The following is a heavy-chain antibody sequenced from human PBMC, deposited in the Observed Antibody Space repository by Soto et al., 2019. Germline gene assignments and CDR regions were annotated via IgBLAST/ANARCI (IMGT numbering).Heavy chain of an antibody. CDR2: INHSGST. Sequence: SETLSLTCAVYGGSFSGYYWSWIRQPPGKGLEWIGEINHSGSTNYNPSLRSRVTISVDTSKNQFSLKLSSVTAADTAVYYCARENLNYDFWSGKLNWFDPWGQGTLVTVSS. D-gene: IGHD3-3*01. CDR3: ARENLNYDFWSGKLNWFDP. J-gene: IGHJ5*02. CDR1: GGSFSGYY. V-gene: IGHV4-34*01.